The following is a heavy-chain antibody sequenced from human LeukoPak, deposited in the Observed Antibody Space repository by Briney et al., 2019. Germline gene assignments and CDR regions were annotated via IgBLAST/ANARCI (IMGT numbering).Heavy chain of an antibody. Sequence: GGSLRLSCAASGFTFSSYEMNWVRQAPGKGLEWVSYISSSGSTIYYADSVKGRFTISRDNAKNSLYLQMNSLRAEDTAVYYCARDRGHSSGWYYYYYYMDVWGKGTTVTVSS. CDR3: ARDRGHSSGWYYYYYYMDV. CDR2: ISSSGSTI. CDR1: GFTFSSYE. J-gene: IGHJ6*03. V-gene: IGHV3-48*03. D-gene: IGHD6-19*01.